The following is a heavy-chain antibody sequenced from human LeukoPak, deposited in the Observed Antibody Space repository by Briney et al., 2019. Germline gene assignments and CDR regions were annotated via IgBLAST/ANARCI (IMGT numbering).Heavy chain of an antibody. CDR1: GFTFDDYA. Sequence: GGSLRLSCAASGFTFDDYAMHWVRQAPGKGLEWVAVISYDGSNKYYADSVKGRFTISRDNSKNTLYLQMNSLRAEDTAVYYCARDLMVYAIGGSWFDPWGQGTLVTVSS. D-gene: IGHD2-8*01. CDR3: ARDLMVYAIGGSWFDP. V-gene: IGHV3-30*04. CDR2: ISYDGSNK. J-gene: IGHJ5*02.